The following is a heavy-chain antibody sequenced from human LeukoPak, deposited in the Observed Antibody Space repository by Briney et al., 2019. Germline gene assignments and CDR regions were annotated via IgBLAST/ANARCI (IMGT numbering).Heavy chain of an antibody. Sequence: PSETLSLTCTVSGGSISTSSYYWGWIRQPPGKGLEWIGSMYYSGSTYYNPSLQSRVTISVDTSKNQFSLRLTSGTAADTAVYYCARQGGLWLRAPFDYWGQGTLVTVSS. D-gene: IGHD5-18*01. CDR2: MYYSGST. CDR3: ARQGGLWLRAPFDY. J-gene: IGHJ4*02. V-gene: IGHV4-39*01. CDR1: GGSISTSSYY.